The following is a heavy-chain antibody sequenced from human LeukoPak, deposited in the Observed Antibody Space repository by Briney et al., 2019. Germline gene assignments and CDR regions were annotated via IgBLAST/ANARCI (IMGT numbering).Heavy chain of an antibody. CDR3: ARGAATVVEDAFDI. D-gene: IGHD4-23*01. V-gene: IGHV4-59*08. Sequence: SETLSLTCTVSGGSISSYYWSWIRQPPGKGLEWIGYIYYSGSTNYNPSLKSRVTISVDTSKNQFSLKLSSVTAADTAVYYCARGAATVVEDAFDIWGQGTTVTVSS. CDR1: GGSISSYY. J-gene: IGHJ3*02. CDR2: IYYSGST.